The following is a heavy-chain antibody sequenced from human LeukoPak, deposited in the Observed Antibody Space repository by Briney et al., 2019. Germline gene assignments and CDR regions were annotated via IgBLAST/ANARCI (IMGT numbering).Heavy chain of an antibody. Sequence: ASVKVSCKASGYTFTSYGISWVRQAPGQGREWMGWISAYNGNTNYAQKLQGRVTMTTDTSTSTAYMELRSLRSDDTAVYYCASVLRYFDWPTRFDPWGQGTLVTVSS. CDR2: ISAYNGNT. CDR3: ASVLRYFDWPTRFDP. J-gene: IGHJ5*02. D-gene: IGHD3-9*01. CDR1: GYTFTSYG. V-gene: IGHV1-18*01.